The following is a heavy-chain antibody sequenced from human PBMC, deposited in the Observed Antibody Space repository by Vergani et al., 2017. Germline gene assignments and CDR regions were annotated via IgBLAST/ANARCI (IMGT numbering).Heavy chain of an antibody. D-gene: IGHD6-19*01. CDR2: NYTSGAT. J-gene: IGHJ5*02. CDR1: GGPFSTGGQS. CDR3: ASDTHSGQRADR. V-gene: IGHV4-61*02. Sequence: QVQLQESGPGLVKPSQTLSLTCTVSGGPFSTGGQSWTWLRQSAGKGLEWIGRNYTSGATNYNPSLRSRAIMSVDTSKNQFSLTLTSVTAADTAVYYCASDTHSGQRADRWGQGILVTVTS.